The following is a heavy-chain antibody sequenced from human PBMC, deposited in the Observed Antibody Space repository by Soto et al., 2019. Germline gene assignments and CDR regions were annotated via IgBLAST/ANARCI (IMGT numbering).Heavy chain of an antibody. CDR2: INHSGST. CDR1: GGSFSGYY. Sequence: SETLSLNFAVYGGSFSGYYWSWIRQPPGKGLEWIGEINHSGSTNYNPSLKSRVTISVDTSKNQFSLKLSSVTAADTAVYYCARGLSDYYDSSGYYYHDAFDIWGQGTMVTVSS. CDR3: ARGLSDYYDSSGYYYHDAFDI. V-gene: IGHV4-34*01. D-gene: IGHD3-22*01. J-gene: IGHJ3*02.